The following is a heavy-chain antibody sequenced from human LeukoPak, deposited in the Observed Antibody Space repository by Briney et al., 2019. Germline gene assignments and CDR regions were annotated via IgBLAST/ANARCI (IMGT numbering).Heavy chain of an antibody. D-gene: IGHD5-24*01. V-gene: IGHV3-33*06. Sequence: PGGSLRLSCAASGFTFSRYGMHWVRQAPGKGLEWVAVIWYDGRNEYYADSVKGRFTISRDNSKSTLYLQMNSLRAEDTGVYYCANDRLYGNTINDDAFDIWGQGTMVTVFS. CDR3: ANDRLYGNTINDDAFDI. CDR1: GFTFSRYG. J-gene: IGHJ3*02. CDR2: IWYDGRNE.